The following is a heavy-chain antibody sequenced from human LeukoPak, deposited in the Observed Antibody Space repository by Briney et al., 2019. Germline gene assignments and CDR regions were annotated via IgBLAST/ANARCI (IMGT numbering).Heavy chain of an antibody. CDR1: GGSISSSSYY. Sequence: SETLSLTCTVSGGSISSSSYYRGWIRQPPGKGLEWIGSIYYSGSTYYNPSLKSRVTISVDTSKNQFSLKLSSVTAADTAVYYCAGDRSSGWYGYYYYGMDVWGQGTTVTVSS. D-gene: IGHD6-19*01. CDR3: AGDRSSGWYGYYYYGMDV. CDR2: IYYSGST. J-gene: IGHJ6*02. V-gene: IGHV4-39*01.